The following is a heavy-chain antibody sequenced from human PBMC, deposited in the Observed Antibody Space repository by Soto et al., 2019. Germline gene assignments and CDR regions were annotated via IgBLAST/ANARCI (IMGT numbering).Heavy chain of an antibody. D-gene: IGHD3-3*01. Sequence: GGSLRLSCVASGFIFSNYGIHWVRQTPGKGLEWVAVILYDGTQKHYAESVKGRFTISRDNSKNTLYLQMNSLRAEDTAVYYCARYQNDFWSGYSDYYYGMDVWGQGTTVTVSS. CDR2: ILYDGTQK. V-gene: IGHV3-33*01. CDR1: GFIFSNYG. CDR3: ARYQNDFWSGYSDYYYGMDV. J-gene: IGHJ6*02.